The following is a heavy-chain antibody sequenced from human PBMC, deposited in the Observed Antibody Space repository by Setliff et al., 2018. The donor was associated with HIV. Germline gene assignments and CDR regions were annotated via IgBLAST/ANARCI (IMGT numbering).Heavy chain of an antibody. V-gene: IGHV4-38-2*01. CDR3: ARHRDGGTYPLDY. J-gene: IGHJ4*02. CDR2: LSHGGNT. Sequence: SETLSLTCAVSGYSISSGYYWGWIRQPPGKGLEWIGSLSHGGNTYYNPSLKSRVTISLDTSKNRFSLQLTSVTAADTAVYYCARHRDGGTYPLDYWGQGTLVTVSS. CDR1: GYSISSGYY. D-gene: IGHD1-26*01.